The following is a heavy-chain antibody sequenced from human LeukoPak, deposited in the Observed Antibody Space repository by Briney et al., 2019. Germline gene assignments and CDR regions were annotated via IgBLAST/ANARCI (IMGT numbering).Heavy chain of an antibody. Sequence: KTGGSLRLSCAASGFTFSSYSMNWVRQAPGKGLEWVSSISSSSSYIYYADSVKGRFTISRDNAKNSLYLQMNSLRAEDTAVYYCASAYDFWSGYYYYYYYMDVWGKGTTVTVSS. CDR2: ISSSSSYI. D-gene: IGHD3-3*01. V-gene: IGHV3-21*01. J-gene: IGHJ6*03. CDR3: ASAYDFWSGYYYYYYYMDV. CDR1: GFTFSSYS.